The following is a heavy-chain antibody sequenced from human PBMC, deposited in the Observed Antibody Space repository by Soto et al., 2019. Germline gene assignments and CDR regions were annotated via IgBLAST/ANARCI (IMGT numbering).Heavy chain of an antibody. Sequence: GASVKVSCKASGYTFTSYAMHWVRQAPGQRLEWMGWINAGNGNTKYSQKFQGRVTITRDTSASTAYMELSSLRSEDTAVYYCARAPSGSGWYWNPPPPFDYWGQGTLVTVSS. D-gene: IGHD6-19*01. V-gene: IGHV1-3*01. CDR2: INAGNGNT. CDR1: GYTFTSYA. J-gene: IGHJ4*02. CDR3: ARAPSGSGWYWNPPPPFDY.